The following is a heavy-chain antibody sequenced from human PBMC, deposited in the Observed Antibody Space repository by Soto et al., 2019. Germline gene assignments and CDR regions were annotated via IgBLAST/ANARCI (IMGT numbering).Heavy chain of an antibody. CDR2: IYYSGST. J-gene: IGHJ4*02. CDR3: AREPSI. CDR1: GGSISSGGYF. Sequence: QVQLQESGPGLVKPSQNLSLTWTVSGGSISSGGYFWNWIRQHPGKGLEWIGYIYYSGSTYYNPSLKSRLTISLDTSKNQCSLKLNSVTAADTAVYYCAREPSIWGQGTLVTVSS. V-gene: IGHV4-31*02.